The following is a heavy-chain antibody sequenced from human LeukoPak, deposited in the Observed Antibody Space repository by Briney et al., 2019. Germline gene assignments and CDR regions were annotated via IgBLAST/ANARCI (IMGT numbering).Heavy chain of an antibody. J-gene: IGHJ4*02. Sequence: SETLSLTCVVYGGSISDYYWSWIRQPPGQGLEWIGEINHSGSTNYNPSLKSRVTISVDTSKNQFSLKLSSVTAADTAVYYCARRGSGYSSGWGLDYWGQGTLVTVSS. D-gene: IGHD6-19*01. CDR3: ARRGSGYSSGWGLDY. CDR1: GGSISDYY. CDR2: INHSGST. V-gene: IGHV4-34*01.